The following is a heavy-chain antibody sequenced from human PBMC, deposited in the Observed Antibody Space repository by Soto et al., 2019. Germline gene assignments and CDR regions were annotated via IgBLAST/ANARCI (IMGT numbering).Heavy chain of an antibody. Sequence: SVKVSCKASGYTFTGYYMQWVRQAPGKGLEWMGWINPNSGGTNYAQKFQGRVTMTRDTSISTAYMELSRLRSDDKAVYYCAREGAVLAFDIWGRGTMVTVSS. D-gene: IGHD1-26*01. CDR3: AREGAVLAFDI. J-gene: IGHJ3*02. V-gene: IGHV1-2*02. CDR1: GYTFTGYY. CDR2: INPNSGGT.